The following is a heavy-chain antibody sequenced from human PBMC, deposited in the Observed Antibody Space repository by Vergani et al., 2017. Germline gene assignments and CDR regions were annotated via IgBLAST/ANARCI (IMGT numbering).Heavy chain of an antibody. D-gene: IGHD4-23*01. V-gene: IGHV3-30*18. Sequence: QVQLVESGGGVVQPGRSLRLSCAASGFTFSSYGMHWVRQAPGKGLEWVAVISYDGSNKYYADSVKGRFTISRDNSKNTLYLQMNSLRAEDTAVYYCAKXYVAYGGNSGEGGNFDYWGQGTLVTVSS. CDR1: GFTFSSYG. CDR3: AKXYVAYGGNSGEGGNFDY. CDR2: ISYDGSNK. J-gene: IGHJ4*02.